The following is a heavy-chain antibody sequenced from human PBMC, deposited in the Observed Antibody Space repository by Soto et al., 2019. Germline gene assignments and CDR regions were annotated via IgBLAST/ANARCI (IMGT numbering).Heavy chain of an antibody. D-gene: IGHD2-2*01. CDR3: GRVQCSSASCFDAFDI. CDR1: GGTFSSYA. V-gene: IGHV1-69*01. J-gene: IGHJ3*02. CDR2: IIPIFGTA. Sequence: QVQLVQSGAEVKKPGSSVKVSCKASGGTFSSYAISWVRQAPGQGLEWMGGIIPIFGTANYAQKFQGRVTITADEWPCTAYMELSSLKSEDTAVYYCGRVQCSSASCFDAFDIWGQGTMVTVSS.